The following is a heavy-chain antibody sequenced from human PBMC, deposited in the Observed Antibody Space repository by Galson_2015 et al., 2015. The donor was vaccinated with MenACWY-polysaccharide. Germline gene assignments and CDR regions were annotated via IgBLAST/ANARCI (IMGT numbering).Heavy chain of an antibody. CDR2: IKTDGSST. J-gene: IGHJ3*01. Sequence: SLRLSCAASGFTFSSYWMHWVRQAPGEGLVWVSRIKTDGSSTSYADSVKGRFTVSRDNAKNTLYLQMNSLRVEDTAVYYCARDPHCGAGCSIHDAFDVWGQGTKVTVSS. CDR1: GFTFSSYW. CDR3: ARDPHCGAGCSIHDAFDV. V-gene: IGHV3-74*01. D-gene: IGHD2-21*02.